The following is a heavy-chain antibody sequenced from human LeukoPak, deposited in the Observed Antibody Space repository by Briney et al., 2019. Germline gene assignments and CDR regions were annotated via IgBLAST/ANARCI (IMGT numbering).Heavy chain of an antibody. D-gene: IGHD3-16*01. V-gene: IGHV3-21*01. J-gene: IGHJ4*02. Sequence: RSGGPLRLSCAASGFRFSLYFVIWVRHATGRGLVWVQSINRTSEYIHYADSVRGRFAISRDNAKNSVYLQMNSLRAEDTAVYFCAGGGDFDYWGQGILVTVSA. CDR3: AGGGDFDY. CDR1: GFRFSLYF. CDR2: INRTSEYI.